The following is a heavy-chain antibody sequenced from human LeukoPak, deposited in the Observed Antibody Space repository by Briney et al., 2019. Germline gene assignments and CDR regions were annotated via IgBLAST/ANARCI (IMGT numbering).Heavy chain of an antibody. J-gene: IGHJ5*02. CDR1: GGSFSGYY. CDR3: ARGDSSGYYYSWFDP. Sequence: TSETLSLTCAVYGGSFSGYYWSWIRQPPGKGLEWMGEINHSGSTNYNPSLKSRVTISVDTSKNQFSLKLSSVTAADTAVYYRARGDSSGYYYSWFDPWGQGTLVTVSS. D-gene: IGHD3-22*01. CDR2: INHSGST. V-gene: IGHV4-34*01.